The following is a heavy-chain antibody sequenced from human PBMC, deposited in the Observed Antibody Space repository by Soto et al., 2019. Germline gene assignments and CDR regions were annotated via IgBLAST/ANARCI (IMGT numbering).Heavy chain of an antibody. Sequence: QVQLVQSGAEVKKPGASVKVSCKASGYTFTNYGIDWVRQAPGQGLEWMGWISGYNAKTNYAQKLQGRVTITTDTSTNTAHMELRSLRSDDTAVYYCAREGDIVGLDAFDIWGQGTMVIVSS. J-gene: IGHJ3*02. D-gene: IGHD2-15*01. CDR1: GYTFTNYG. CDR3: AREGDIVGLDAFDI. CDR2: ISGYNAKT. V-gene: IGHV1-18*04.